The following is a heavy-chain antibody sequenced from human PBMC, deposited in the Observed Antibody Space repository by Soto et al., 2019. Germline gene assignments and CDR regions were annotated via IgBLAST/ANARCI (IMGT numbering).Heavy chain of an antibody. V-gene: IGHV3-30-3*01. CDR3: ARGGCSSTICYHWFDP. CDR2: ISYHGSNE. J-gene: IGHJ5*02. Sequence: QVQLVESGGGVVQPGRSLRLSCAASGFTFSSYAMHWVRQAPGKGLDWVAVISYHGSNEYYADSVKGRFTISRDNSKNTLYLQMNSLRAEDTAVYYCARGGCSSTICYHWFDPWGQGTLVSVSS. D-gene: IGHD2-2*01. CDR1: GFTFSSYA.